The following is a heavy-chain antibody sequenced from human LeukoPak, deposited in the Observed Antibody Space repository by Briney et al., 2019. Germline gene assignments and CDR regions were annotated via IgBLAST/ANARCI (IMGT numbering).Heavy chain of an antibody. D-gene: IGHD6-19*01. V-gene: IGHV4-34*01. Sequence: NASETLSLTCSVYGGSFSGYYWSWILQPPGKGLEWIGEINHSGSTNYNPSLKSRVTISVDTSKNQFSLKLSSVTAADTAVYYCARGRSQWLARLGRWFDPWGQGTLVTVSS. CDR2: INHSGST. J-gene: IGHJ5*02. CDR1: GGSFSGYY. CDR3: ARGRSQWLARLGRWFDP.